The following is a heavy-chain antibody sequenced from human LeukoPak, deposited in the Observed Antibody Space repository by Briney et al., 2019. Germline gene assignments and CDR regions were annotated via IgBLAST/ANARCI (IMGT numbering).Heavy chain of an antibody. CDR1: GFTFSSYS. J-gene: IGHJ6*03. CDR2: ISSSSSYI. CDR3: ARDGRVYYYYYYMDV. Sequence: GGSLRLSCAASGFTFSSYSMNWVRQAPGKGLEWVSSISSSSSYIYYADSVKGRFTISRDNAKNSLYLQMNSLRAEDTAVYYCARDGRVYYYYYYMDVWGKGTTVTVSS. V-gene: IGHV3-21*01.